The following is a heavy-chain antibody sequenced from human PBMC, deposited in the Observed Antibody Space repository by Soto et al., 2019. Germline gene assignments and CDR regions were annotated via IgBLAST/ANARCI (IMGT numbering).Heavy chain of an antibody. Sequence: QVQLVQSGSEVKKPGSSVKVSCKASGGTFSDFTLSWLRQAPGRGLEWMGGIIPMIGATNNAQKLKGRLTITADKSTGTVYMELNSLRSDDTAVYYSARYWSAGTLYGAFDIWGQGTEVTVSP. CDR2: IIPMIGAT. CDR1: GGTFSDFT. V-gene: IGHV1-69*06. D-gene: IGHD2-15*01. CDR3: ARYWSAGTLYGAFDI. J-gene: IGHJ3*02.